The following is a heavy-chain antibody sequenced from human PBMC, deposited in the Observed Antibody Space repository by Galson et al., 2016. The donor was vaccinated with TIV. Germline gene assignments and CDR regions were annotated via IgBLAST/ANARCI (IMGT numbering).Heavy chain of an antibody. CDR2: IYTSGST. J-gene: IGHJ3*02. V-gene: IGHV4-4*07. CDR3: ARLSEVCTSTACVYDAFDI. D-gene: IGHD2-2*01. Sequence: IYTSGSTDYNPSLKTRVTISLSTSKNQVSLNLNSVTTADTAIYYCARLSEVCTSTACVYDAFDIWGRGTLVTVSA.